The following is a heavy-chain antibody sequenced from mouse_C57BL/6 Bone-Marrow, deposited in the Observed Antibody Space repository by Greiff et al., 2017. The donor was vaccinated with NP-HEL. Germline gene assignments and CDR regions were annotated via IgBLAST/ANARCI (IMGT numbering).Heavy chain of an antibody. CDR1: GYTFTDYE. CDR2: IDPETGGT. Sequence: QVQLKQSGAELVRPGASVTLSCKASGYTFTDYEMHWVKQTPVHGLEWIGAIDPETGGTAYNQKFKGKAILTADKSSSTAYMELRSLTSEDSAVYYCTRGRYYGSSWYFDVWGTGTTVTVSS. D-gene: IGHD1-1*01. CDR3: TRGRYYGSSWYFDV. V-gene: IGHV1-15*01. J-gene: IGHJ1*03.